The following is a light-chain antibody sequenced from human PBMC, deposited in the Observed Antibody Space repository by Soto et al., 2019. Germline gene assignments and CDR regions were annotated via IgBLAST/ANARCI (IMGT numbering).Light chain of an antibody. CDR3: RQYGSSPPYT. J-gene: IGKJ2*01. CDR2: GAS. Sequence: EIVLTQSPGTLSLSPGERATLSCRASQSVSSNYLAWYQQKPGQAPRLLIYGASSRASDIPDRFSGSGSGTVFTLTISRLEPEDFAVYYCRQYGSSPPYTFGQGTKLEIK. CDR1: QSVSSNY. V-gene: IGKV3-20*01.